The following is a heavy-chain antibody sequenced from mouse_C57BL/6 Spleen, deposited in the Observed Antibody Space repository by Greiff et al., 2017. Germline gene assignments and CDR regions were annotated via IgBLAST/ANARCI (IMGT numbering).Heavy chain of an antibody. V-gene: IGHV1-82*01. CDR1: GYAFSSSW. D-gene: IGHD2-14*01. CDR3: ARYSHRFYAMDY. Sequence: VKLQESGPELVKPGASVKISCKASGYAFSSSWMNWVKQRPGKGLEWIGRIYPGDGDTNYNGKFKGKATLTADKSSSTAYMQLSSLTSEDSAVYFCARYSHRFYAMDYWGQGTSVTVSS. J-gene: IGHJ4*01. CDR2: IYPGDGDT.